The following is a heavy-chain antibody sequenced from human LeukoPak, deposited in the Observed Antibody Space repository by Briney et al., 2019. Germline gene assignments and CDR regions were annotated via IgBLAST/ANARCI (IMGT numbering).Heavy chain of an antibody. CDR3: ATPKEVEMATIGAFDI. CDR1: GYSFTSYW. CDR2: IYPGDSDT. Sequence: GESLKISCTGSGYSFTSYWIGWVRQMPGKGLEWMGIIYPGDSDTRYSPSFQGQVTISADKSISTAYLQWSSLKASDTAMYYCATPKEVEMATIGAFDIWGQGTMVTVSS. J-gene: IGHJ3*02. D-gene: IGHD5-24*01. V-gene: IGHV5-51*01.